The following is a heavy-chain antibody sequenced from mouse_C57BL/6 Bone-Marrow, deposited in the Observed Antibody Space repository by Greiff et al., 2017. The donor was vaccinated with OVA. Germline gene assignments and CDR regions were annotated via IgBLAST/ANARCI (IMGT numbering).Heavy chain of an antibody. Sequence: VQLQQSGAELARPGASVKLSCKASGYTFTSYGISWVKQRTGQGLEWIGEIYPRSGNTYYNEKFKGKATLTADKSSSTAYMELRSLTSEDSAVYFCAGEGGFAYWGQGTLVTVSA. J-gene: IGHJ3*01. CDR1: GYTFTSYG. CDR3: AGEGGFAY. V-gene: IGHV1-81*01. CDR2: IYPRSGNT.